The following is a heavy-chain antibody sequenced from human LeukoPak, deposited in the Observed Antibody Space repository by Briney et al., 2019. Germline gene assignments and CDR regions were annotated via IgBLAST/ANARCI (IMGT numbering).Heavy chain of an antibody. V-gene: IGHV1-8*01. D-gene: IGHD3-22*01. J-gene: IGHJ1*01. CDR2: MNPNSGDT. Sequence: ASVKVSCKASGYTFTSYDLNWVRQATGQGLEWMGWMNPNSGDTGYAQKFQGRVTMTSNISITTAYMELSSLRSEDTAVYYCARDGYYYESSGPSPTGSWGQGTLVTVSS. CDR1: GYTFTSYD. CDR3: ARDGYYYESSGPSPTGS.